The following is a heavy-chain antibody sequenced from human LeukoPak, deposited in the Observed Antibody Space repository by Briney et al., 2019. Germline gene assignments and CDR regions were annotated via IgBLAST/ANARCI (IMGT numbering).Heavy chain of an antibody. CDR1: GGTFSSYA. D-gene: IGHD3-22*01. J-gene: IGHJ5*02. CDR3: ARDPYYYDSSGYSFHP. V-gene: IGHV1-2*06. CDR2: INPNSGGT. Sequence: ASVEVSCKASGGTFSSYAISWVRQAPGQGLEWMGRINPNSGGTNYAQKFQGRVTMTRDTSISTAYMELSRLRSDDTAMYYCARDPYYYDSSGYSFHPWGQGTLVTVSS.